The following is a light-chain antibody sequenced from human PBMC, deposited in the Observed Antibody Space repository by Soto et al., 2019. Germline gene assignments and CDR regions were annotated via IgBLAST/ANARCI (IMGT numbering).Light chain of an antibody. Sequence: EIVLTQSPATLSLSPGERATLSCRASQSVSSFLAWYQQKPGQAPRLLIYDASNRATGIPARFSGSGSETDFTLTISSLEPEDFAVYYCQLRSNWPSYTFGQGTKLEIK. CDR2: DAS. CDR3: QLRSNWPSYT. CDR1: QSVSSF. J-gene: IGKJ2*01. V-gene: IGKV3-11*01.